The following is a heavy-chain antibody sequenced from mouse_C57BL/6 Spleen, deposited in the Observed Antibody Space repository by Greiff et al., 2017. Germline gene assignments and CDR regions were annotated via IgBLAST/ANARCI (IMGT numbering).Heavy chain of an antibody. CDR2: IYPRSGNT. V-gene: IGHV1-81*01. J-gene: IGHJ2*01. D-gene: IGHD3-2*02. CDR1: GYTFTSYG. CDR3: ARWTAQYYFDY. Sequence: QVQLQQSGAELARPGASVKLSCKASGYTFTSYGISWVKQRTGQGLEWIGEIYPRSGNTYYNEKFKGKATLTADTSSSTAYMELRSLTSEDSAVYFCARWTAQYYFDYWGQGTTLTVSS.